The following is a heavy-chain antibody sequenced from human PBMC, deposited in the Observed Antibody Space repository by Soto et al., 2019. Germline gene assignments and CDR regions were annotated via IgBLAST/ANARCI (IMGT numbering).Heavy chain of an antibody. D-gene: IGHD6-19*01. Sequence: PSETLSLTCTVSGGSISSYYWSWIRQPPGKGLEWIGYIYYSGSTNYNPSLKSRVTISVDKSKNQFSLKLSSVTAADTAVYYCARHLGYSSGWYYFDYWGQGTLVTVSS. CDR1: GGSISSYY. J-gene: IGHJ4*02. CDR3: ARHLGYSSGWYYFDY. CDR2: IYYSGST. V-gene: IGHV4-59*08.